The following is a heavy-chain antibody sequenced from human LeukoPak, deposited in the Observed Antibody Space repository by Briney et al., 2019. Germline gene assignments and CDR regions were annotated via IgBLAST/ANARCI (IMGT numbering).Heavy chain of an antibody. J-gene: IGHJ5*02. CDR2: IYHSGST. Sequence: NPSETLSLTCAVSGGSISSSNWWSWVRQPPGKGLEWIGEIYHSGSTNYNPSLKSRVTISVDKSKNQFSLKLSSVTAADTAVYYCASSPRGDDWFDPWGQGTLVTVSS. CDR1: GGSISSSNW. D-gene: IGHD3-10*01. CDR3: ASSPRGDDWFDP. V-gene: IGHV4-4*02.